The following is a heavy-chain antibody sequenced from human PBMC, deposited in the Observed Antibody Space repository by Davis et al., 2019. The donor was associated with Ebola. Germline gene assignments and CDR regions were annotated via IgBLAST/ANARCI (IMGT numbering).Heavy chain of an antibody. J-gene: IGHJ4*02. D-gene: IGHD2-8*01. CDR1: GYTFTNYD. V-gene: IGHV1-8*01. CDR2: LNPKCGNT. CDR3: ARRVYSRSAFDS. Sequence: SVKVSCKTSGYTFTNYDINWVRQATGQGLEWMGWLNPKCGNTDSTHKFQGRLTMTKNISIGTAYMELSTLTSEDTAVYYCARRVYSRSAFDSWGQGTLVTVSS.